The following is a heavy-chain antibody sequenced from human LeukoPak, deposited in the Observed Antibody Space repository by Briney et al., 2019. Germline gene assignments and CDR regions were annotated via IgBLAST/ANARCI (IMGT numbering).Heavy chain of an antibody. D-gene: IGHD4-17*01. CDR2: IYPGDSDT. CDR3: ARSGDYGDYLFDY. CDR1: GYSFTNYW. V-gene: IGHV5-51*01. Sequence: GESLKISCKDSGYSFTNYWIGWVRQMPGKGLEWMGVIYPGDSDTTYSPSFQGQVTISADKSISTTYLQWSSLKASDTAMYYCARSGDYGDYLFDYWGQGTLVTVSS. J-gene: IGHJ4*02.